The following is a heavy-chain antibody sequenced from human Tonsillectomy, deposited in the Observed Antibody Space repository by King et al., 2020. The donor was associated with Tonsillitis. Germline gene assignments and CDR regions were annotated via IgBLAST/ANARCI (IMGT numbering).Heavy chain of an antibody. CDR2: ISSSSSYI. V-gene: IGHV3-21*01. Sequence: QLVQSGGGLVKPGGSLRLSCAASGFTFSTYSMNWVRQAPGKGLEWVSSISSSSSYIYYADSVKGRFTISRDNAKNSLYLQMNSLRVEDTAVYYCARDDWGGLSYPFDCWGQGTLVTVSS. J-gene: IGHJ4*02. CDR3: ARDDWGGLSYPFDC. D-gene: IGHD3-16*01. CDR1: GFTFSTYS.